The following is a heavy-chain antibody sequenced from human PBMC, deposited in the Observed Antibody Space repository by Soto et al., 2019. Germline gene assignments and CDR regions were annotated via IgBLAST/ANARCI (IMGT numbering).Heavy chain of an antibody. CDR1: GGSISSDY. CDR2: RYYSGTA. D-gene: IGHD2-15*01. CDR3: ARLSVADWFDP. Sequence: QVHLQESGPGLVKPSETLSLTCTVSGGSISSDYWTWVRQPPGKGLVWIGYRYYSGTAKYNSSLKSRVTISVDTSKNQFYLKLSSVTVADTAVYYCARLSVADWFDPWGQGIQVTVSS. V-gene: IGHV4-59*01. J-gene: IGHJ5*02.